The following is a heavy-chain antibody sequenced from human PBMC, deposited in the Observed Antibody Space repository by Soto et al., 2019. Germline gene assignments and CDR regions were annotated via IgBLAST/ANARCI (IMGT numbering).Heavy chain of an antibody. CDR3: ARGIVVVPAAMGRFVGFFDL. Sequence: QVQLQESGPGLVKPSQTLSLTCTVSGGSISSGDYYWSWIRQPPGKGLEWIGYIYYSGSTYYNPSLKSRVTISVDTSKNQFSLKLSSVTAADTAVYYCARGIVVVPAAMGRFVGFFDLWGRGTLVTVSS. V-gene: IGHV4-30-4*01. CDR2: IYYSGST. J-gene: IGHJ2*01. CDR1: GGSISSGDYY. D-gene: IGHD2-2*01.